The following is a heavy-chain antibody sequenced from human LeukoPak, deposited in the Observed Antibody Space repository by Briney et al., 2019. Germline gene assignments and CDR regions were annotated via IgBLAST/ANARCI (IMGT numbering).Heavy chain of an antibody. CDR3: ARRHYGDSHFDY. CDR2: FYYSGST. Sequence: PSETLSLTCTVSGGSISSYYWSWIWQPPGKGLEWIGYFYYSGSTNYNPSLKSRVTISVDTSKNQFSLKLSSVTAADTAVYYCARRHYGDSHFDYWGQGTLVTVSS. J-gene: IGHJ4*02. CDR1: GGSISSYY. D-gene: IGHD4-17*01. V-gene: IGHV4-59*08.